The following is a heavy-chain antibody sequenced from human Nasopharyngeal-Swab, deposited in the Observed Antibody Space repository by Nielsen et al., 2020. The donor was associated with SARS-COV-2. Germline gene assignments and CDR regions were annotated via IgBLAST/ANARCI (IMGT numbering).Heavy chain of an antibody. J-gene: IGHJ1*01. CDR2: ISSSSSYI. D-gene: IGHD2-15*01. V-gene: IGHV3-21*01. CDR1: GFTFSSYS. CDR3: ARPGGYCSGGNCYSAEYFQY. Sequence: GESLKISCAASGFTFSSYSMNWVRQAPGKGLEWVSSISSSSSYIYYADSVKGRFTISRDNAKNSLYLQMNSLRAEDTAVYYCARPGGYCSGGNCYSAEYFQYWGQGTLVTVSS.